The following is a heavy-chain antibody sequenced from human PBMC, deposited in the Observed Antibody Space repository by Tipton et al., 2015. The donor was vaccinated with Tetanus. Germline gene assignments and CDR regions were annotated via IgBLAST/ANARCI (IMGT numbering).Heavy chain of an antibody. Sequence: TLSLTCTVSGGSISSYNWNWIRQPPGPGLERVGYGSFSGTTSNNFSLTGRVPISLDTHKNQFSLKMNPVTGADPAVYYCAREKGMEGRGRRTPVIVSS. J-gene: IGHJ6*02. CDR3: AREKGMEG. V-gene: IGHV4-59*01. CDR1: GGSISSYN. CDR2: GSFSGTT.